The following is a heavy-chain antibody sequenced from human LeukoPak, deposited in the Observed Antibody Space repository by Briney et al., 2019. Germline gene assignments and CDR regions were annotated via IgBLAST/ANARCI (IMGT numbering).Heavy chain of an antibody. D-gene: IGHD3-3*01. J-gene: IGHJ4*02. Sequence: ASVKVSCKASGYTFTSYGISWVRQAPGQGLEWMGWVGTHNGNTNYAQRLQGRVTMTTDTSTSTAYMELRSLRSDDTAVYYCARDWHQLRFLEWLPPDYWGQGTLVTVSS. CDR3: ARDWHQLRFLEWLPPDY. CDR1: GYTFTSYG. CDR2: VGTHNGNT. V-gene: IGHV1-18*01.